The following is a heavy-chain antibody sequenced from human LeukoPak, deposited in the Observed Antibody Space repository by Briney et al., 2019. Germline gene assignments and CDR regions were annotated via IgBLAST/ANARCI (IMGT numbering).Heavy chain of an antibody. CDR1: GFTFSSYR. V-gene: IGHV3-48*01. CDR2: ISSSSSTI. Sequence: GGSLRLSCAASGFTFSSYRMNWVRQAPGKGLEWVSYISSSSSTIYYADSVKGRFTISRDNSKNTLYLQMNSLRAEDTAVYYCAKDFKVGGATSFDYWGQGTLVTVSS. CDR3: AKDFKVGGATSFDY. D-gene: IGHD1-26*01. J-gene: IGHJ4*02.